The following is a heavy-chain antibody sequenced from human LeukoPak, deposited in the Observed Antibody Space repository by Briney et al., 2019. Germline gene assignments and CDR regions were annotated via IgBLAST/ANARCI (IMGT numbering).Heavy chain of an antibody. Sequence: PETLSLTCTVSGGSISSSSYYRGWIRQPPGKGLEWIGYIYYSGSTNYNPSLKSRVTISVDTSKNQFSLKLSSVTAADTAVYYCARRVIWFGELYFDYWGQGTLVTVSS. CDR1: GGSISSSSYY. CDR2: IYYSGST. D-gene: IGHD3-10*01. J-gene: IGHJ4*02. V-gene: IGHV4-61*05. CDR3: ARRVIWFGELYFDY.